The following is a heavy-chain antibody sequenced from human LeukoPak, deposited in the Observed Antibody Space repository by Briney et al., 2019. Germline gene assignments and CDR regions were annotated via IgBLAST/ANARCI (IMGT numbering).Heavy chain of an antibody. D-gene: IGHD6-13*01. V-gene: IGHV3-11*06. CDR1: GFTFSDYY. CDR3: ARATAYSSSWYNY. CDR2: ISSSSSYT. J-gene: IGHJ4*02. Sequence: GGSLRLSCAASGFTFSDYYMSWIRQAPGKGLEWVPYISSSSSYTNYADSVEGRFTISRDNAKNSLYLQMNSLRAEDTAVYYCARATAYSSSWYNYWGQGTLVTVSS.